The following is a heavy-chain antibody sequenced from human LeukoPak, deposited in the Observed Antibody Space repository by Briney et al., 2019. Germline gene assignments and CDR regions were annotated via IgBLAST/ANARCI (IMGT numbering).Heavy chain of an antibody. CDR2: ISYAGTNK. CDR3: AKDPLEQLSTIYFQN. J-gene: IGHJ1*01. Sequence: GGSLRLSCVVSGFTLTNYALHWVRQAPGKGLEWVAVISYAGTNKYYADSVKGRFTISRDISKNTVYLHMDSLRDGDTAVYYCAKDPLEQLSTIYFQNWGQGTLVTVSS. CDR1: GFTLTNYA. D-gene: IGHD6-6*01. V-gene: IGHV3-30-3*01.